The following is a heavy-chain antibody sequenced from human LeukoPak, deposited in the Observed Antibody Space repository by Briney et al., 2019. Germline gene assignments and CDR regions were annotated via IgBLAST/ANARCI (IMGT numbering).Heavy chain of an antibody. CDR3: ARDASHYYDSSGYSGKWFDP. D-gene: IGHD3-22*01. J-gene: IGHJ5*02. Sequence: EASVKVSCKASGYTFTSYYMHWVRQAPGQGLEWMGIINPSGGSTSYAQKFQGRVTMTRDMSTSTVYMELSSLRSQDTAVYYCARDASHYYDSSGYSGKWFDPWGQGTLVTVSS. CDR2: INPSGGST. V-gene: IGHV1-46*01. CDR1: GYTFTSYY.